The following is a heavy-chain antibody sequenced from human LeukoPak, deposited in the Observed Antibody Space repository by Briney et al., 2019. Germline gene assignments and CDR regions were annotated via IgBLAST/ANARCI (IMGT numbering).Heavy chain of an antibody. D-gene: IGHD5-12*01. J-gene: IGHJ4*02. Sequence: GGSLRLSCAASGFTFTTYGMSWVRQAPGKGLEWVSAISGRGGSTYYADSVKGRFTISRDNSKNTLYLQMNSLRAEDTAVYYCASAGYSGYVHFDYWGQGTLVTVSS. CDR2: ISGRGGST. CDR1: GFTFTTYG. CDR3: ASAGYSGYVHFDY. V-gene: IGHV3-23*01.